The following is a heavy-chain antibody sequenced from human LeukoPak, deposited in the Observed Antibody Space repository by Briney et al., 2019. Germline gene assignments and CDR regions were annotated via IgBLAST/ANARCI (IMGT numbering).Heavy chain of an antibody. CDR2: ISGFNT. D-gene: IGHD2-8*01. CDR1: GFAFTNYA. J-gene: IGHJ4*02. V-gene: IGHV3-23*01. CDR3: AKDVCTSPRCLLYFDS. Sequence: GGSLRLSCTTSGFAFTNYAMNWVRQAPGKGPEWVSGISGFNTYYADSVKGRFTIFRDNSKNVLYLQMARLRAEDTAVYSCAKDVCTSPRCLLYFDSGGQGTLVTVSS.